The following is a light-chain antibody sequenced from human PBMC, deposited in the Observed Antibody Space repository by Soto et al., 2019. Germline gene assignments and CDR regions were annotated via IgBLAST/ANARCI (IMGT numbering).Light chain of an antibody. Sequence: DIQLTQSPSFVSASVGDRVTITCRASQGISSYLAWYQQKPGKAPNLLIYAASTLQSGVPSRFSGSESGTEFTLTISSLQPEDFATYYCQQLNSYPITFGQGTRLEIK. CDR2: AAS. J-gene: IGKJ5*01. CDR1: QGISSY. CDR3: QQLNSYPIT. V-gene: IGKV1-9*01.